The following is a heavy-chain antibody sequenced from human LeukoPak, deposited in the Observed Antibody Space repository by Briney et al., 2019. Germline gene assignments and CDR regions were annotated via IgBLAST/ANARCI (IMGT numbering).Heavy chain of an antibody. CDR3: ARGPVAAAGPPTGL. Sequence: WASVKVSCKASGYTFSNYDNDINWVRQATGQGLEWMGWMNPYSGNTGYAQKFQGRVAFSRNISISTAYMELNSLRSEDTAVYYCARGPVAAAGPPTGLWGQGTLVTVSS. J-gene: IGHJ4*02. D-gene: IGHD6-25*01. V-gene: IGHV1-8*03. CDR1: GYTFSNYD. CDR2: MNPYSGNT.